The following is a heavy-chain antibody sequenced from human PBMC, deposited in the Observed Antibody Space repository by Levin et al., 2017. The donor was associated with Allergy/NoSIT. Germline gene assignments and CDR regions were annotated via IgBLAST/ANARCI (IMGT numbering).Heavy chain of an antibody. Sequence: GESLKISCAASGFTFSSYAMHWVRQAPGKGLEWVAVISYDGSNKYYADSVKGRFTISRDNSKNTLYLQMNSLRAEDTAVYYCARGNVFVVVTAIPGVWGQGTLVTVSS. CDR3: ARGNVFVVVTAIPGV. J-gene: IGHJ4*02. CDR2: ISYDGSNK. CDR1: GFTFSSYA. D-gene: IGHD2-21*02. V-gene: IGHV3-30-3*01.